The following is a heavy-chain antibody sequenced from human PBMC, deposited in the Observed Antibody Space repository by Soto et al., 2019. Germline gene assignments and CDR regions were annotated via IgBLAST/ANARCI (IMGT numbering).Heavy chain of an antibody. J-gene: IGHJ6*02. CDR3: AKVSPARTNYYYYGMDV. CDR2: ISGSGGST. Sequence: VSLRLSCAAPGFTFSSYAMSWVRQAPGKGLEWVSAISGSGGSTYYADSVKGRFTISRDNSKNTLYLQMNSLRAEDTAVYYCAKVSPARTNYYYYGMDVWGQGTTVTVSS. D-gene: IGHD2-2*01. V-gene: IGHV3-23*01. CDR1: GFTFSSYA.